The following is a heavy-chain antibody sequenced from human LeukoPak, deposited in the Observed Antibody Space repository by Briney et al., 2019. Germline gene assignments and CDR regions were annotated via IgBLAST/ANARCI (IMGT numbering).Heavy chain of an antibody. CDR2: IKPDGSEE. CDR1: GFTSSSHW. CDR3: AKVGRQEFDY. J-gene: IGHJ4*02. V-gene: IGHV3-7*01. Sequence: PGGSLRLSCAASGFTSSSHWMGWVRQAPGKGLEWVANIKPDGSEENYVDSVKGRFTISRDNAKNSLYLQMNSLRAEDTAVYYCAKVGRQEFDYWGQGTLVTVSS.